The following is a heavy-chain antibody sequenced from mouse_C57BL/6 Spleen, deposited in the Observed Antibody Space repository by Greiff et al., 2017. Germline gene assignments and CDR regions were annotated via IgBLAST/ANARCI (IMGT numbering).Heavy chain of an antibody. Sequence: VQLQQSGPELVKPGASVKISCKASGYSFTDYNMNWVKQSTGKSLEWIGVINPNYGTTSYNQKFKGKATLTVDQSSSSAYMQLNSLTSEDSAVYYCASYDGPLYYAMDYWGQGTSVTVSS. CDR2: INPNYGTT. D-gene: IGHD2-3*01. J-gene: IGHJ4*01. CDR1: GYSFTDYN. CDR3: ASYDGPLYYAMDY. V-gene: IGHV1-39*01.